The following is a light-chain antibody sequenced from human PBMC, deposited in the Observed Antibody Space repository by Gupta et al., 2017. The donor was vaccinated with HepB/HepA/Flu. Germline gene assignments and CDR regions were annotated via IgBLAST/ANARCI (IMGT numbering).Light chain of an antibody. CDR2: WAS. V-gene: IGKV4-1*01. J-gene: IGKJ2*01. Sequence: IVLTQSPDSLAVPLRERATLHCKSSQSLFYSPQHTNSLAWYQKKTGQPPTLLIDWASTRESRVPERISAGRSGTDFTLITSSLQAEEVAVDYWRQLRCSSLLYSFGQGTKLEIK. CDR1: QSLFYSPQHTNS. CDR3: RQLRCSSLLYS.